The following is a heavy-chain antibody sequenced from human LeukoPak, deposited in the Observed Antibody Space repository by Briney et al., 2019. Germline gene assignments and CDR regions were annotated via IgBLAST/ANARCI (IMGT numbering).Heavy chain of an antibody. CDR3: AKLIMRLRGSDS. D-gene: IGHD5-12*01. V-gene: IGHV3-23*01. CDR1: GFTFSSYA. CDR2: ISGSGGTT. J-gene: IGHJ4*02. Sequence: GGSLRLSCAASGFTFSSYAMSWVRQAPGEGLEWVSAISGSGGTTNYADSVKGRFTISRDSSKNTLYLQMNNLRAEDTAVYYCAKLIMRLRGSDSWGQGTLVTVSS.